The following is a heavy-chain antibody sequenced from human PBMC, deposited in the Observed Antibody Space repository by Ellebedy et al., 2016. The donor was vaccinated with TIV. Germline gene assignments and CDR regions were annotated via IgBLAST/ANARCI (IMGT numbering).Heavy chain of an antibody. J-gene: IGHJ4*02. D-gene: IGHD2/OR15-2a*01. CDR3: ARRTYFLFDS. V-gene: IGHV4-39*01. CDR2: IYHTGDA. Sequence: SETLSLTCSVSGGGISGSGHYWGWVRQSPGKGLEWIGNIYHTGDAYYNLSLKSRVTISLDMSENQFSLRLRSVNAADTAVYFCARRTYFLFDSWGQGTLVTVSS. CDR1: GGGISGSGHY.